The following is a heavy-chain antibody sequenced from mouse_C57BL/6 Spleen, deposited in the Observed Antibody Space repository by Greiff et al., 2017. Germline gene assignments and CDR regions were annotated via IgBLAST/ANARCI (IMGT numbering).Heavy chain of an antibody. CDR2: IYPGSGRP. J-gene: IGHJ2*01. CDR1: GYTFTSYW. Sequence: QVQLQQPGAELVKPGASVTMSCKASGYTFTSYWITWVKQRPGQGLEWIGDIYPGSGRPNYNEKFKSKATLTVDTSSSTAYMQLSSLTSEDSAVYYCARGPDGYYFDDWGQGTTLTVSS. V-gene: IGHV1-55*01. D-gene: IGHD2-3*01. CDR3: ARGPDGYYFDD.